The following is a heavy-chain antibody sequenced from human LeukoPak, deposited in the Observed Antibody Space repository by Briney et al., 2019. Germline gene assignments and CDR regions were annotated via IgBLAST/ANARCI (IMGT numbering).Heavy chain of an antibody. Sequence: SETLSLTCTVSGGSISSYYWSWIRQPPGKGLEWIGYIYYSGSTNYNPSLKSRVTISVDTSKNQFSLKLSSVTAADTAVYYCARDSDIVVVPAGDAFDIWGQGTMVTVSS. CDR1: GGSISSYY. CDR3: ARDSDIVVVPAGDAFDI. V-gene: IGHV4-59*01. J-gene: IGHJ3*02. CDR2: IYYSGST. D-gene: IGHD2-2*01.